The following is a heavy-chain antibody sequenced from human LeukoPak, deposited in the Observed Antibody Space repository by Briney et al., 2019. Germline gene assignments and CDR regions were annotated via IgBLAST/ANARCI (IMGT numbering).Heavy chain of an antibody. CDR3: ARRGRGSWVGGFLDY. V-gene: IGHV4-39*01. CDR2: IYYSGST. CDR1: GASISSNDYY. J-gene: IGHJ4*02. Sequence: SETLSLTCTVSGASISSNDYYCGWIRQPPGKGLEWIGSIYYSGSTYYNPSLQSRVTISVDTSKNQFSLKLTSVTAADTAVYYCARRGRGSWVGGFLDYWGQGTLVTVSS. D-gene: IGHD6-13*01.